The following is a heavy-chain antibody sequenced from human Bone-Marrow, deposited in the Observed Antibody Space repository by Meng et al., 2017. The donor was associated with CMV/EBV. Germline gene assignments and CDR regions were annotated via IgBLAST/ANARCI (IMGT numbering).Heavy chain of an antibody. V-gene: IGHV3-30*02. CDR1: GFTFSSYG. CDR3: AKDSTRNRYYFDY. CDR2: IRYDGSNK. J-gene: IGHJ4*02. Sequence: GESLKISCAASGFTFSSYGMHWVRQAPGKGLEWVAFIRYDGSNKYYADSVKGRFTISRDNSKNTLYLQMNSLRAEDTAVYYCAKDSTRNRYYFDYWGQGTLVTVSS. D-gene: IGHD5/OR15-5a*01.